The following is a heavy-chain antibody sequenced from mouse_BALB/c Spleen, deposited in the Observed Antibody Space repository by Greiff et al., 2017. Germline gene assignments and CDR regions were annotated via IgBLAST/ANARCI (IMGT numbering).Heavy chain of an antibody. CDR2: IYPGNSDT. Sequence: VQLQQSGTVLARPGASVKMSCKASGYSFTSYWMHWVKQRPGQGLEWIGAIYPGNSDTSYNQKFKGKAKLTAVTSASTAYMELSSLTNEDSAVYYCTREGTTVVDYAMDYWGQGTSVTVSS. J-gene: IGHJ4*01. V-gene: IGHV1-5*01. CDR1: GYSFTSYW. CDR3: TREGTTVVDYAMDY. D-gene: IGHD1-1*01.